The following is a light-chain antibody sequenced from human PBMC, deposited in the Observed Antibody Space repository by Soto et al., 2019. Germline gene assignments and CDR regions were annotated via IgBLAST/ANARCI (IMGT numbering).Light chain of an antibody. CDR1: QSINTY. CDR3: QHYNSYSEA. J-gene: IGKJ1*01. V-gene: IGKV1-5*01. Sequence: DIQMTQSPSSLSASVGDRVTITCQTSQSINTYLNWYQQKPGKAPKLLIYGASSLKSGVPSRFSGSGSGTEFTLTISSLQPDDFATYYCQHYNSYSEAFGQGTKVDI. CDR2: GAS.